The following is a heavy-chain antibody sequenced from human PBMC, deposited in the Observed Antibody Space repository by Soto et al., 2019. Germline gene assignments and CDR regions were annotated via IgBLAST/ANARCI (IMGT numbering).Heavy chain of an antibody. CDR3: AAGSCSSTRCSWLDX. Sequence: SETLSLPCTVSGGSISSYYWSWIRQPPGKGLEWIGYIDYSRSTNYNPSLKSLVTISVDTSKNQVSLQLSSVTAADKAVYYCAAGSCSSTRCSWLDXWGQGTLVTVSX. V-gene: IGHV4-59*08. CDR2: IDYSRST. J-gene: IGHJ5*02. D-gene: IGHD2-2*01. CDR1: GGSISSYY.